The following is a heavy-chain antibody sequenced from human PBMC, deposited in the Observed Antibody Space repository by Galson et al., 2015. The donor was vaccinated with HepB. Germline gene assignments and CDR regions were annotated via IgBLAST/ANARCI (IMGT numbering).Heavy chain of an antibody. D-gene: IGHD1-26*01. CDR2: IYYSGST. CDR1: GGSISSYY. J-gene: IGHJ4*02. Sequence: ETLSLTCTVSGGSISSYYWSWIRQPPGKGLEWIGYIYYSGSTNYNPSLKSRVTISVDTSKNQFSLKLSSVTAADTAVYYCARERLGGAFDYWGQGTLVTVSS. V-gene: IGHV4-59*01. CDR3: ARERLGGAFDY.